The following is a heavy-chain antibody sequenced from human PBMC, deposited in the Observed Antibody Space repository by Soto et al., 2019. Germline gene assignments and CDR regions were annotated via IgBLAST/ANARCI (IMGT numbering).Heavy chain of an antibody. J-gene: IGHJ6*02. CDR3: ARSVCSSTSCYVIYYGMDV. V-gene: IGHV1-69*13. CDR1: GGTFSNYA. Sequence: EASVKVSCKATGGTFSNYAISWVRQAPGQGLEWMGGIIPSFGTSNYAQKFQGRVTITADESTSTAYMELSSLRSEDTAVYYCARSVCSSTSCYVIYYGMDVWGQGTTVTVSS. D-gene: IGHD2-2*01. CDR2: IIPSFGTS.